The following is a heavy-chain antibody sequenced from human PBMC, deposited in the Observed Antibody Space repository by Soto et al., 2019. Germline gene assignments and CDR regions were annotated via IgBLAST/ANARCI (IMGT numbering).Heavy chain of an antibody. Sequence: ASVKVSCKASCYMFTGCYIHWVRQAPGQGPEWMGWINPKSGGTKYAEKFQGRVSMTGDTSITTAYLELSSLTSDDTAVYYCATDRVAFDMWGQGTKVTVSS. D-gene: IGHD3-22*01. CDR3: ATDRVAFDM. CDR2: INPKSGGT. V-gene: IGHV1-2*02. J-gene: IGHJ3*02. CDR1: CYMFTGCY.